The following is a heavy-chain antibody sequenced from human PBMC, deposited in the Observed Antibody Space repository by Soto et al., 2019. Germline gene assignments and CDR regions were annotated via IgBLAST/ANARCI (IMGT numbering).Heavy chain of an antibody. CDR2: IYDRGNT. CDR1: GGSISMYY. J-gene: IGHJ5*01. V-gene: IGHV4-59*01. Sequence: SETLSLTCSVSGGSISMYYCSWIRQPPGKGLEWIGYIYDRGNTNYNPSLESRVTISVDTSKNQFSLQLSSVTAADTAVYYCARSDRNWFDSWGQGTLVTVSS. CDR3: ARSDRNWFDS.